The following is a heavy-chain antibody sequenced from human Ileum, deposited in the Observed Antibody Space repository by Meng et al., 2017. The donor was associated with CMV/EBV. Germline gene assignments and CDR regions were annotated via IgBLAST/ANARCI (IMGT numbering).Heavy chain of an antibody. CDR2: VHHSGSA. D-gene: IGHD3-16*01. J-gene: IGHJ5*02. V-gene: IGHV4-39*07. CDR1: GDSIVNTHYF. CDR3: AREEKTMIAHATGLGYFRIDP. Sequence: SETLSLTCSVSGDSIVNTHYFWDWVRQSPGKGLEWIGSVHHSGSARYRPALESRVTISVDTTQNKFYLQLKSMTAADTAMYYCAREEKTMIAHATGLGYFRIDPWGQGTQVTVSS.